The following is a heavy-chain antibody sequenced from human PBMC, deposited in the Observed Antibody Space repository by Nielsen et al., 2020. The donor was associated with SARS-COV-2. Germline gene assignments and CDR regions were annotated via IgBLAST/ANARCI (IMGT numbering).Heavy chain of an antibody. CDR1: GFTFSTYS. CDR2: ITSSSSYI. V-gene: IGHV3-21*06. Sequence: GVLKISCAASGFTFSTYSMTWVRQAPGVGLEWVSSITSSSSYIYHADSVKGRFTISRDNAKNSLYLQMSSLRADDTAVYYCARGSSNTWYLDYWGQGILVTVSS. CDR3: ARGSSNTWYLDY. D-gene: IGHD6-13*01. J-gene: IGHJ4*02.